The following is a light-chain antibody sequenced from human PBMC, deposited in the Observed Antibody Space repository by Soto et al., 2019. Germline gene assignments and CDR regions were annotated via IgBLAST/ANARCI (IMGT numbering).Light chain of an antibody. Sequence: QSVLTQPPSASGTPGQRVTISCSGSSSNIGGNTVNWYQRLPGTAPKLLIRANDQRPSGVPDRFSGSKSGTSASLAISGLQSEDEADYYCAAWDDRLNGPVFGGGTKLIVL. V-gene: IGLV1-44*01. CDR3: AAWDDRLNGPV. CDR1: SSNIGGNT. J-gene: IGLJ3*02. CDR2: AND.